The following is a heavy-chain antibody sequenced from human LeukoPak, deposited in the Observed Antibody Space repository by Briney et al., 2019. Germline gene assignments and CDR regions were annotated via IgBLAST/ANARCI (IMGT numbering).Heavy chain of an antibody. D-gene: IGHD3-22*01. Sequence: GGSLRLSCAASGFTFSSYAMNWVRQAPGKGLEWVSTISGSGGSTYYADSVKGRFTISRDNSKDTLYLKMNSLRAEDTAVYYCAKDGSLYYDSSEWGAQHWGQGTLVTVSS. CDR3: AKDGSLYYDSSEWGAQH. CDR1: GFTFSSYA. J-gene: IGHJ1*01. V-gene: IGHV3-23*01. CDR2: ISGSGGST.